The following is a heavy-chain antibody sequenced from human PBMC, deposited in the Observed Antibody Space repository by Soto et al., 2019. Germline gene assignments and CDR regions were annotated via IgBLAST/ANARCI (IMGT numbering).Heavy chain of an antibody. CDR3: AKDRRGHRDGYNFGEYFHH. J-gene: IGHJ1*01. CDR2: ISYDGSGK. D-gene: IGHD5-12*01. CDR1: GFTFSSYA. Sequence: QVQLVESGGGVVQPGRSLRLSCAASGFTFSSYAMHWVRQAPGKGLEWVAVISYDGSGKYYADSVKGRFTISRDNSNNMLYLQMNSLRAEDSAVYYCAKDRRGHRDGYNFGEYFHHWGQGTLVTVSS. V-gene: IGHV3-30*18.